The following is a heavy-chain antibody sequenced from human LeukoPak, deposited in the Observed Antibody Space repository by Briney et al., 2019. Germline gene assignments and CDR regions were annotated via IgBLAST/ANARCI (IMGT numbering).Heavy chain of an antibody. Sequence: ASVKVSRKASGYIFTGYYMHWVRQAPGQGLEWMGWINPNSGGTNFAQKFQGRVTMTRDTSISTAYMDLSRLRSGDTAVYYCARSRIGSQFDFWGQGTLVIVSS. D-gene: IGHD1-26*01. V-gene: IGHV1-2*02. CDR2: INPNSGGT. CDR3: ARSRIGSQFDF. J-gene: IGHJ4*02. CDR1: GYIFTGYY.